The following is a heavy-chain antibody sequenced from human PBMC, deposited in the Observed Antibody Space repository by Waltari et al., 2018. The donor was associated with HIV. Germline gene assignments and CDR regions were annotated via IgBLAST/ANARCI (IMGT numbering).Heavy chain of an antibody. CDR2: INHSGAT. Sequence: QVRLQQWGAGLLKPSETLSLTCAVHGRSFSIYSGTGIRQVSEQGLEGIGEINHSGATDYKTCLKSRLTMAIDTSKNQFSLKLNSVTAADTAVYYCARHRFTRGNSAWYFLYWGQGTHVTVSS. CDR3: ARHRFTRGNSAWYFLY. D-gene: IGHD6-19*01. CDR1: GRSFSIYS. V-gene: IGHV4-34*02. J-gene: IGHJ4*02.